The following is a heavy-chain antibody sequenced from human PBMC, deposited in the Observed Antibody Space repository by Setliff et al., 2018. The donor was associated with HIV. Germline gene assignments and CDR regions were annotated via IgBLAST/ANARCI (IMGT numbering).Heavy chain of an antibody. CDR2: ISAYNGNT. Sequence: ASVKVSCKASGYTFTSYGISWVRQAPGQGLEWMGWISAYNGNTNYAQKLQGRVTMTTDTSTSTAYMELRSLRSDDTAVYYCARNAVGGWELVDYFDYWGQGTLVTVSS. V-gene: IGHV1-18*01. D-gene: IGHD1-26*01. CDR3: ARNAVGGWELVDYFDY. J-gene: IGHJ4*02. CDR1: GYTFTSYG.